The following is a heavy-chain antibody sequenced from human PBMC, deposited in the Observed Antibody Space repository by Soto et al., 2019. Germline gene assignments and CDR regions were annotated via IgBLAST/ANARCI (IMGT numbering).Heavy chain of an antibody. D-gene: IGHD3-22*01. CDR3: ARLRDFDSSGYYHFDL. Sequence: QVQLQESGPGLVKSSQTLSLNCTVSGGSISSGGNYWSWIRQHPGKGLEWIGFIYYSGTTYYNPSLKSRLTISVDTSENQFSLKLSSVTAADTAVYYCARLRDFDSSGYYHFDLWGQGTLVTVSS. V-gene: IGHV4-31*03. J-gene: IGHJ4*02. CDR1: GGSISSGGNY. CDR2: IYYSGTT.